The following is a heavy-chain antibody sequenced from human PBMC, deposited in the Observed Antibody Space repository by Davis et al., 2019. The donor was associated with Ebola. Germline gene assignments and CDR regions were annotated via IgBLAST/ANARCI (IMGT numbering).Heavy chain of an antibody. CDR2: ILRCGGST. J-gene: IGHJ5*02. D-gene: IGHD5-18*01. V-gene: IGHV3-43*02. CDR1: GFTFDRYA. CDR3: AKDTFFGYSYADR. Sequence: GESLKISCAASGFTFDRYAIHWFPHAPGRVLDWLSPILRCGGSTYYADSVKGRFTISRDNSKNSLYLQMNSLRTEDTALDYCAKDTFFGYSYADRWGQGTLVTVSS.